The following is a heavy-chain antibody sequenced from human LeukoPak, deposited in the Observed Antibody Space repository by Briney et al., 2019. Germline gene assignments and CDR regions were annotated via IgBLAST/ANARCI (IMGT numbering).Heavy chain of an antibody. V-gene: IGHV5-51*01. D-gene: IGHD1-26*01. CDR1: GYSFTNYW. CDR2: IYPDDSDT. CDR3: ARYVGSNSRVAPLGY. Sequence: GESLKISCKGSGYSFTNYWIGWVRQMPGKGLEWMGIIYPDDSDTRYSPSFQGQVTISADKSISTAYLQWSSLKASDTAMYYCARYVGSNSRVAPLGYWGQGTLVTVSS. J-gene: IGHJ4*02.